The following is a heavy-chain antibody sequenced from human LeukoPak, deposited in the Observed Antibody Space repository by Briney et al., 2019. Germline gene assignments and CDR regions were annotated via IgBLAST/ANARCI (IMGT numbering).Heavy chain of an antibody. CDR2: ISSSGSTI. V-gene: IGHV3-11*01. CDR3: AKARDYYGSGSYYPYFDY. D-gene: IGHD3-10*01. J-gene: IGHJ4*02. Sequence: GGSLRLSCAASGFTFSDYYMSWIRQAPGKGLEWVSYISSSGSTIYYADSVKGRFTISRDNAKNSLYLQMNSLRAEDTALYYCAKARDYYGSGSYYPYFDYWGQGTLVTVSS. CDR1: GFTFSDYY.